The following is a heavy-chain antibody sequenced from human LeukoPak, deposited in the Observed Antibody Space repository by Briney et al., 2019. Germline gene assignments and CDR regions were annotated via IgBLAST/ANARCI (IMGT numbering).Heavy chain of an antibody. CDR3: VSTTRSYDQDY. V-gene: IGHV3-7*01. CDR2: INQDGSDK. Sequence: GGSLRLSCAAYGFSFSNYWMSWVRQAPGKGLEWVANINQDGSDKQYVDAMKGRFTVSRDNAKNSVFLQMDGLRVEDTAVYYCVSTTRSYDQDYWGQGTLVTVSS. J-gene: IGHJ4*02. D-gene: IGHD2/OR15-2a*01. CDR1: GFSFSNYW.